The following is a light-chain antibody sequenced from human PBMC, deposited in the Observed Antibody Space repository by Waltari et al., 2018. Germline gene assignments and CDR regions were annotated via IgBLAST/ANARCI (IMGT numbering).Light chain of an antibody. CDR3: CSYAGSYTWV. J-gene: IGLJ3*02. Sequence: QSALTQPRSVSGSPGQSVTISCTGTSGDVGGNTYVSWYQQHPGKAPKVMIYDLSRRPSGVPDRFSGSRSANTASLTISGLQAEDEADYYCCSYAGSYTWVFGGGTKVTVL. CDR1: SGDVGGNTY. CDR2: DLS. V-gene: IGLV2-11*01.